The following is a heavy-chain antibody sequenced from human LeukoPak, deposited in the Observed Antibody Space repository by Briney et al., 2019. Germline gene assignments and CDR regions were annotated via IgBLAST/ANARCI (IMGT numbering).Heavy chain of an antibody. D-gene: IGHD6-19*01. Sequence: SKTLSLTCSASGASTSSRYWSWIRQFPGGTLEWIGHIYNAKNTKYNPSLTSRVTISVDTSRNQFSLSLTSLTAADTAIYYCAQTTGWPGFDFWGPGALVTVSS. V-gene: IGHV4-59*08. CDR3: AQTTGWPGFDF. J-gene: IGHJ4*02. CDR2: IYNAKNT. CDR1: GASTSSRY.